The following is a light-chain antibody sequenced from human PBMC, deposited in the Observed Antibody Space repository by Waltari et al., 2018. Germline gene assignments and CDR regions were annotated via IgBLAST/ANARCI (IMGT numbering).Light chain of an antibody. J-gene: IGKJ4*01. CDR3: QQYGSPLST. CDR1: QRVSSSY. CDR2: GAS. Sequence: EIVLTQSPGTLSLSPGERATLSCRASQRVSSSYLAWYQQKPGQAPRLLLYGASSRATGIPDRCSGSGSGTDFTLTISRLEPEDFAVYYCQQYGSPLSTFGGGTK. V-gene: IGKV3-20*01.